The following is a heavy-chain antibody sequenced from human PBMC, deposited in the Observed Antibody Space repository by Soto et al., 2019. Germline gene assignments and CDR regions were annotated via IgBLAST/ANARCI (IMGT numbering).Heavy chain of an antibody. J-gene: IGHJ4*02. CDR3: ARTDRTYYYEPNPRNYFDY. Sequence: GGSLRLSCAASGFTFSSYWMHWVRQAPGKGLVWVSRINSDGSSTSYADSVKGRFTISRDNAKNTLYLQMNSLRAEDTAVYYCARTDRTYYYEPNPRNYFDYWGQGTLVTVSS. D-gene: IGHD3-22*01. CDR2: INSDGSST. V-gene: IGHV3-74*01. CDR1: GFTFSSYW.